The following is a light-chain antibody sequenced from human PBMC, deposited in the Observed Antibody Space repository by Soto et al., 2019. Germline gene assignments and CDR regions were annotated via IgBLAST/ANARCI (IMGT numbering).Light chain of an antibody. J-gene: IGLJ1*01. CDR2: EVS. CDR3: NSHAGYYNLDV. CDR1: SSDVGYYNY. V-gene: IGLV2-8*01. Sequence: QSVLTQPPSASGSPGQSVTISCTGTSSDVGYYNYVSWFQQHPGKGPKLIIYEVSKRPSGVPDRFSGSKSGNTASLTVSGLQAEDVADYDCNSHAGYYNLDVFGGGTKVTVL.